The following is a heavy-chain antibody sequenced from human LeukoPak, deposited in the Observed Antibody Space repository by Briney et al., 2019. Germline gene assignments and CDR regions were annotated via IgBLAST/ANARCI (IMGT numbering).Heavy chain of an antibody. V-gene: IGHV1-69*05. CDR1: GGTFSSYA. J-gene: IGHJ5*02. Sequence: SVKVSCKASGGTFSSYAISWARQAPGQGLEWMGGIIPIFGTANYAQKFQGRVTITTDESTSTAYMELSSLRSEDTAVYYCARTAGYCSSTSCYTNWFDPWGQGTLVTVSS. CDR2: IIPIFGTA. CDR3: ARTAGYCSSTSCYTNWFDP. D-gene: IGHD2-2*02.